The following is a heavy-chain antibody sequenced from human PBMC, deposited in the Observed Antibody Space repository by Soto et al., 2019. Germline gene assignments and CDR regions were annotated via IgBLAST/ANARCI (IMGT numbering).Heavy chain of an antibody. CDR3: ARYDYDNNIYSIDY. V-gene: IGHV4-39*07. Sequence: SETLSLTCTVSGHSISSSNYYWGWIRQPPGKGLEWIGSIFYSGFTYDNPSLKSRVTMSVDRSKNQFSLKLSSVTAADTAVYYCARYDYDNNIYSIDYWGQGALVTVSS. CDR2: IFYSGFT. CDR1: GHSISSSNYY. D-gene: IGHD3-22*01. J-gene: IGHJ4*02.